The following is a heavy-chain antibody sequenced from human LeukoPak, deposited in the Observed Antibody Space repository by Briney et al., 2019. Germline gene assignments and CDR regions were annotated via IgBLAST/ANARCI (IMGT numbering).Heavy chain of an antibody. CDR3: VIVVRVSARGYFDI. CDR1: GFTFSSYG. Sequence: GMSLRLSCAASGFTFSSYGMEWARQAPGKGLEWLRVIWYDGSDKYYADSVKGRVTISRDNSNNIADMQMNSLRVDDTAVYYCVIVVRVSARGYFDIWGRGKLVTVSP. V-gene: IGHV3-33*03. J-gene: IGHJ2*01. CDR2: IWYDGSDK. D-gene: IGHD2-8*02.